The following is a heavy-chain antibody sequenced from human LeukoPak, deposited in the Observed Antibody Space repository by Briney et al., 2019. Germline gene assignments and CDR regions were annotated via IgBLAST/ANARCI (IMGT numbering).Heavy chain of an antibody. CDR1: GFTFSSYG. D-gene: IGHD3-22*01. CDR2: ISYDGSNK. V-gene: IGHV3-30*18. Sequence: PGGSLRLSCAASGFTFSSYGMPWVRQAPGKGLEWVAVISYDGSNKYYADSVKGRFTISRDNSKNTLYLQMNSLRAEDTAVYYCAKDFGGYYYDSSGYYDYWGQGTLVTVSS. CDR3: AKDFGGYYYDSSGYYDY. J-gene: IGHJ4*02.